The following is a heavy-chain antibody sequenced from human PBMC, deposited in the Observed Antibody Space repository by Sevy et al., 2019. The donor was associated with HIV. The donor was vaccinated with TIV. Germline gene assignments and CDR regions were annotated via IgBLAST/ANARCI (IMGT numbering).Heavy chain of an antibody. V-gene: IGHV3-30*18. Sequence: GGSLRLSCAASGLTFSTYGMHWVRQAPGKGLEWVAVISYDGNIQYYADSVKGRFTVSRDKSKNTLYLQMNSLRAEDSAVYYWAKDEGGYNYAPGYWGQGTLVTVSS. J-gene: IGHJ4*02. D-gene: IGHD5-18*01. CDR3: AKDEGGYNYAPGY. CDR1: GLTFSTYG. CDR2: ISYDGNIQ.